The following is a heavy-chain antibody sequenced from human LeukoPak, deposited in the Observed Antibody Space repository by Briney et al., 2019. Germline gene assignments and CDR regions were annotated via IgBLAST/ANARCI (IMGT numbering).Heavy chain of an antibody. V-gene: IGHV1-18*01. Sequence: GASVKVSCKASGYTFTSYGISWVRQAPGQGLEWMGWISAYNGNTNYAQKFQGRVTMTRNTSISTAYMELSSLRSEDTAVYYCARGPNGPYYYYGMDVWGQGTTVTVSS. CDR2: ISAYNGNT. J-gene: IGHJ6*02. CDR1: GYTFTSYG. CDR3: ARGPNGPYYYYGMDV.